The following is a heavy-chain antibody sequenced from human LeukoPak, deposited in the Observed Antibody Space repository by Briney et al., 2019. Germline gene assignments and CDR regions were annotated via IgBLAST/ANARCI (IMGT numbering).Heavy chain of an antibody. J-gene: IGHJ4*02. Sequence: GGSLRLSCAASGFTFSSYVMSWVRQAPGKGLEWVSAISGSGATTYYADSVKGRFIISRDNSKNTLYLHMNSLRAEDTAVYYCAKRVSGTTFYWGQGTLVAVSS. CDR3: AKRVSGTTFY. CDR1: GFTFSSYV. D-gene: IGHD1-1*01. V-gene: IGHV3-23*01. CDR2: ISGSGATT.